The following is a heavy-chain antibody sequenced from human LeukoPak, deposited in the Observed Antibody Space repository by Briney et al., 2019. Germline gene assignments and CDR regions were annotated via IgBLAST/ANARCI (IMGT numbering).Heavy chain of an antibody. D-gene: IGHD3-10*01. V-gene: IGHV4-59*01. CDR1: GGSISSYY. J-gene: IGHJ5*02. Sequence: SETLSLTCTVSGGSISSYYWSWIRQPPGKGLEWIGYIYYSGSTNYNPSLKSRVTISVDTSKNQFSLKLSSVTAADAAVYYCARTVSKRVLLWFGESNWFDPWGQGTLVTVFS. CDR2: IYYSGST. CDR3: ARTVSKRVLLWFGESNWFDP.